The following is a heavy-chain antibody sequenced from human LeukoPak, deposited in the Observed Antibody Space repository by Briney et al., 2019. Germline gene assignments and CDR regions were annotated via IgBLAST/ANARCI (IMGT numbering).Heavy chain of an antibody. D-gene: IGHD3-10*01. CDR1: GYSISSGYY. Sequence: KPSETLSLTCAVSGYSISSGYYWGWIRQPPGKGLEWIGSIYHSGSTYYNPSLKSRVTISVDTSKNQFSLKLSSVTAADTAVYYCARDRKSRLLWFGESIVDYWGQGTLVTVSS. J-gene: IGHJ4*02. V-gene: IGHV4-38-2*02. CDR3: ARDRKSRLLWFGESIVDY. CDR2: IYHSGST.